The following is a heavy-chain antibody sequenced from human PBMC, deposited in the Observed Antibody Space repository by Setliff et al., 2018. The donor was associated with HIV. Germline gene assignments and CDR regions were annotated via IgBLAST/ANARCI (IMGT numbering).Heavy chain of an antibody. CDR1: GFTFGDYA. CDR3: TRGRRDYFDSSGYYSDAFDI. J-gene: IGHJ3*02. Sequence: GGSLRLSCTASGFTFGDYAMSWVRQAPGKGLEWVGFIRSKGHGGTTEYAASVKGRFSISRDDSKSIAHLQMNSLKTEDTAVYYCTRGRRDYFDSSGYYSDAFDIWGQGTMVTVS. V-gene: IGHV3-49*04. CDR2: IRSKGHGGTT. D-gene: IGHD3-22*01.